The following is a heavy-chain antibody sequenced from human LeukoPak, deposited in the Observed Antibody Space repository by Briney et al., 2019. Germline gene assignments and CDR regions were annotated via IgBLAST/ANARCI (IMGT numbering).Heavy chain of an antibody. CDR2: TSYDGSNK. V-gene: IGHV3-30*18. J-gene: IGHJ6*02. CDR1: GFTFRSYG. CDR3: AKDPGWIFGVVSGMDV. Sequence: GSLRLSCAASGFTFRSYGMHWVRQAPGKGLEWVAVTSYDGSNKYYADSVKGRFTISRDNSKNTLYLQMNSLRAEDTAVYYCAKDPGWIFGVVSGMDVWGQGTTVTVSS. D-gene: IGHD3-3*01.